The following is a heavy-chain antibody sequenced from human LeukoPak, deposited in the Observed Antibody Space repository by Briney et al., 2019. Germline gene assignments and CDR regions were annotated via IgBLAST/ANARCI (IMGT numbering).Heavy chain of an antibody. CDR1: GGSISSGNYQ. CDR2: IYTSGST. D-gene: IGHD2-8*02. Sequence: SETLSLICTVSGGSISSGNYQWTWIRQPAGKGLEWIGRIYTSGSTNYNPSLKSRVTISVDTSKNQFSLKLSSVTAADTAVYYCAKGTGGTFYYFDYWGQGTLVTVSS. V-gene: IGHV4-61*02. CDR3: AKGTGGTFYYFDY. J-gene: IGHJ4*02.